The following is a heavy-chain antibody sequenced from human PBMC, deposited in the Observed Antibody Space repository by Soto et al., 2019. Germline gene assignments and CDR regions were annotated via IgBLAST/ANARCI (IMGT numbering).Heavy chain of an antibody. CDR2: ISYDGSNK. CDR1: GFTFSSYG. V-gene: IGHV3-30*18. CDR3: AKVEGATGNGY. J-gene: IGHJ4*02. Sequence: QVQLVESGGGVVQPGRSLRLSCAASGFTFSSYGMHWVRQAPGKGLEWVAVISYDGSNKYYADSVKGRFTISRDNSKNTLYLQINSLRAEDTDVYYCAKVEGATGNGYWGQGTLVTVSS. D-gene: IGHD1-26*01.